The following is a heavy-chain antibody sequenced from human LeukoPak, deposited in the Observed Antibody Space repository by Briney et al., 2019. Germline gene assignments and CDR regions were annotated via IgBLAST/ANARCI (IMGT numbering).Heavy chain of an antibody. J-gene: IGHJ4*02. CDR3: ARSGGDAIRPFDY. V-gene: IGHV1-46*01. Sequence: ASVKVSCKASGYTFISYFIHWVRQAPGQGLEWMGIINPSGGSTRYAQKFQGRVTMTRATSTSTVYMEMSSLRSEDTAVYYCARSGGDAIRPFDYWGQGTLVTVSS. CDR1: GYTFISYF. D-gene: IGHD2-21*02. CDR2: INPSGGST.